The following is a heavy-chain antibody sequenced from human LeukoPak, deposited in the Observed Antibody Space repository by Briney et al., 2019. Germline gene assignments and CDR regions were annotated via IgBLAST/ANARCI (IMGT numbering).Heavy chain of an antibody. CDR1: GFTFSSYS. Sequence: QPGGSLRLSCAASGFTFSSYSMNWVRQAPGKGLEWVSCISSSSSTIYYADSVKGRFTISRDNAKNSLYLQMNSLRAEDTAVYYCARDRWGHWGQGTLVTVSS. CDR3: ARDRWGH. J-gene: IGHJ1*01. CDR2: ISSSSSTI. D-gene: IGHD3-16*01. V-gene: IGHV3-48*04.